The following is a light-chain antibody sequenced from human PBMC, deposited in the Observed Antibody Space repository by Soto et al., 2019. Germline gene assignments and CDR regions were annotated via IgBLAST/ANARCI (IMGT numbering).Light chain of an antibody. CDR3: CSYAGSYTSWV. Sequence: QSVLTQPRSVSGSPGQPVTISCTGTSSDVGGYNYVSWYQQHPGKAPKLMIYDVSKRPSGVPDRFSGSKSGNTASLTISGLQAEDEADYYCCSYAGSYTSWVFGGGTKLTVL. CDR2: DVS. CDR1: SSDVGGYNY. J-gene: IGLJ3*02. V-gene: IGLV2-11*01.